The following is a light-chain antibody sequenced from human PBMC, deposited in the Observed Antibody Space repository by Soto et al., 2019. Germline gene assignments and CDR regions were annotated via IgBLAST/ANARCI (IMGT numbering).Light chain of an antibody. CDR2: EVT. V-gene: IGLV2-8*01. J-gene: IGLJ2*01. CDR1: SSDVGGYNY. CDR3: CSYAGSSTLV. Sequence: QSVLTQPPSASGSPGQSVTISCTGTSSDVGGYNYVSWYQQYPGRAPKLMIYEVTKRPSGVPDRFSGSKSGNTASLTISGLQAEDEADYYCCSYAGSSTLVFGGGTKLTVL.